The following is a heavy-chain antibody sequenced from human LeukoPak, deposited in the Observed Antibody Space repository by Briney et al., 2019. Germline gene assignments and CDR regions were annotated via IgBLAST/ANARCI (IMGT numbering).Heavy chain of an antibody. CDR3: AKDYLYYGSWGIDYFDY. CDR1: GFTFSSYA. Sequence: GGSLRLSCAASGFTFSSYAMSWVRQAPGKGLEWVSAISGSGGSTYYADSVKGRFTISRDNSKNTLYLQMNSLRAEDTAVYYCAKDYLYYGSWGIDYFDYWGQGTLVTVSS. J-gene: IGHJ4*02. CDR2: ISGSGGST. V-gene: IGHV3-23*01. D-gene: IGHD3-10*01.